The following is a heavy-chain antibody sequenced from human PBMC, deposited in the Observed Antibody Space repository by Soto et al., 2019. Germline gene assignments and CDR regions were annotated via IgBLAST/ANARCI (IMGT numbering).Heavy chain of an antibody. CDR2: IIPIFGTA. CDR3: ARGEDRVFSSGYYRYYYYYGMDV. V-gene: IGHV1-69*01. D-gene: IGHD3-22*01. J-gene: IGHJ6*02. CDR1: GGTFSSYA. Sequence: QVQLVQSGAEVKKPGSSVKVSCKASGGTFSSYAISWVRQAPGQGLEWMGGIIPIFGTANYAQKFQGRVTITADESTSTAYMELSSLRSEDTAVYYCARGEDRVFSSGYYRYYYYYGMDVWGQGTTVTVSS.